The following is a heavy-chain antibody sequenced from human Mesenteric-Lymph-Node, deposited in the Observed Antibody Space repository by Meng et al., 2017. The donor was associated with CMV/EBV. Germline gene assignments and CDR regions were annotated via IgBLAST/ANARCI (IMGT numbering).Heavy chain of an antibody. D-gene: IGHD3-16*01. J-gene: IGHJ4*02. V-gene: IGHV1-8*01. Sequence: ASVKVSCKASGYTFSTYDINWVRQATGQGLEWMGWMNPNSGNTGYAQKFQGRVTMTRNTSISTAYMELSSLRSEDTAVYYCANSRSRGIPDYWGQGTLVTVSS. CDR1: GYTFSTYD. CDR2: MNPNSGNT. CDR3: ANSRSRGIPDY.